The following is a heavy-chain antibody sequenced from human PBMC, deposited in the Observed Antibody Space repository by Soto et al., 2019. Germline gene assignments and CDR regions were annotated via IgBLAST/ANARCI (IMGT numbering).Heavy chain of an antibody. Sequence: AGGSLRLSCAASGFTFSSYDMHWVRQATGKGLEWVSAIGTAGDTYYPGSVKGRFTISRENAKNSLYLQMNSLRAGDTAVYYCARARCDYDFWSGCPSPSFYMDVWGKGTKVTVSS. J-gene: IGHJ6*03. CDR1: GFTFSSYD. V-gene: IGHV3-13*01. CDR3: ARARCDYDFWSGCPSPSFYMDV. D-gene: IGHD3-3*01. CDR2: IGTAGDT.